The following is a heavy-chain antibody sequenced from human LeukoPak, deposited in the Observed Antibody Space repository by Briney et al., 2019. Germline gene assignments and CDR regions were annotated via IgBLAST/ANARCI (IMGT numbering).Heavy chain of an antibody. CDR3: ATGRTSYYDSSDYPILLY. Sequence: ASVKVSCKASGFTFTSYDINWVRQATGQGLEWMGWMNPDSGDTAYAQRFQGRFTMTRDTSITTAYMELSSLTSEDTAIYYCATGRTSYYDSSDYPILLYWGQGTLVTVSS. D-gene: IGHD3-22*01. V-gene: IGHV1-8*01. CDR1: GFTFTSYD. J-gene: IGHJ4*02. CDR2: MNPDSGDT.